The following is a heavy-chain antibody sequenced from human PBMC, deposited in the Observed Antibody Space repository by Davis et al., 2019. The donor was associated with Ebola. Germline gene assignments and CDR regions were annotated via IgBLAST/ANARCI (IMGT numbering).Heavy chain of an antibody. V-gene: IGHV3-11*01. CDR3: AKGHQHIVLVSNKLSLRDDYFYAMDV. D-gene: IGHD2-21*01. J-gene: IGHJ6*02. CDR2: ISSSHETI. CDR1: GFSFSDYY. Sequence: GESLKISCAASGFSFSDYYMSWIRQAPGKGLEWISYISSSHETIYYADSVKGRFTISRDNAKNSLYLQMNSLRAEDTAVYYCAKGHQHIVLVSNKLSLRDDYFYAMDVWGQGTTVTVSS.